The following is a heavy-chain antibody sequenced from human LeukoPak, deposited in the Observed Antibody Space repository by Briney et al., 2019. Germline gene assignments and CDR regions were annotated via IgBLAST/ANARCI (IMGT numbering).Heavy chain of an antibody. CDR1: GFTFSSYV. J-gene: IGHJ4*02. D-gene: IGHD4-23*01. V-gene: IGHV3-23*01. CDR2: VIGSYT. Sequence: GGSLRLSCAASGFTFSSYVMSWVRQAPGEGLEWVSAVIGSYTYYADSVKGRFTISRDNSKNTLFLEMNSLRAEDTAVYYCARDNSDNGGNSGGVDYWGQGTLVTVSS. CDR3: ARDNSDNGGNSGGVDY.